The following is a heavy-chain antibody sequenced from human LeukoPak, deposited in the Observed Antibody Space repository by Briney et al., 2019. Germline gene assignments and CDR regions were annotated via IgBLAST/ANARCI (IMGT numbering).Heavy chain of an antibody. CDR2: ISSSSSTI. V-gene: IGHV3-48*01. Sequence: GGSLRLSCAASGFTFSSYSMNWVRQAPGKGLEWVSYISSSSSTIYYADSVKGRFTISRDNAKNSLYLQMNSLRAEDTAVYYCAAISGEFLGYWGQGTLVTVSS. CDR3: AAISGEFLGY. CDR1: GFTFSSYS. D-gene: IGHD3-10*02. J-gene: IGHJ4*02.